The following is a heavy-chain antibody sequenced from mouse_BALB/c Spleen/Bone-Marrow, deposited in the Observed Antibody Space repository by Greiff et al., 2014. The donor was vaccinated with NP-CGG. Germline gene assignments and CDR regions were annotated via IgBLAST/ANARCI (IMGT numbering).Heavy chain of an antibody. D-gene: IGHD2-1*01. Sequence: EVQLVESGPELVKPGASMKISCKASGYSFTGYTMNWVKQSHGKNLEWIGLINPYNGGTSYNQKFKGKATLTVDKSSSTAYMEPLSLTSKDSAVYYCARDYGNPSPFAYWGQGTLVTVSA. CDR2: INPYNGGT. CDR3: ARDYGNPSPFAY. V-gene: IGHV1-18*01. CDR1: GYSFTGYT. J-gene: IGHJ3*01.